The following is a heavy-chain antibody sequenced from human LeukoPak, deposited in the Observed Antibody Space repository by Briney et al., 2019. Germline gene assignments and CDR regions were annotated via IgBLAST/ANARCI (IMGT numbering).Heavy chain of an antibody. D-gene: IGHD3-22*01. CDR2: ISHSGST. V-gene: IGHV4-59*01. Sequence: SETLSLTCTVSGGSISTYYWSWIRQPPGKGLEWLAYISHSGSTNFNPSLKSRVTISVDTSMNQFSLKLSSVTAADTAVYYCARESDYYDSSGCFDYWGQGTLVTVSS. CDR1: GGSISTYY. J-gene: IGHJ4*02. CDR3: ARESDYYDSSGCFDY.